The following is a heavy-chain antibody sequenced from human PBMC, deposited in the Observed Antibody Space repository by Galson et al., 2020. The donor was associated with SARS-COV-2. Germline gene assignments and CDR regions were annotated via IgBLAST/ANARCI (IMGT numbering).Heavy chain of an antibody. D-gene: IGHD1-26*01. Sequence: ATVKISCKVSGYTLTELSMHWVRQAPGKGLEWMGGFDPEDGETIYAQKFKGRVTMTEDTSTDTAYMELSSPRSEDTAVHYCATVGWELLGGYYYGMDVWGQGTTVTVSS. CDR3: ATVGWELLGGYYYGMDV. J-gene: IGHJ6*02. CDR2: FDPEDGET. V-gene: IGHV1-24*01. CDR1: GYTLTELS.